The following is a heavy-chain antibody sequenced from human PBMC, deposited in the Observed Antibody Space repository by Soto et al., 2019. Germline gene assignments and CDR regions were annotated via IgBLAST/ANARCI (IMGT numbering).Heavy chain of an antibody. CDR1: CGSISSSSYY. CDR2: IYYSGST. J-gene: IGHJ6*02. Sequence: SETLSLTCTVSCGSISSSSYYWGWIRQPPGKGLEWIGSIYYSGSTYYNPSLKSRVTISVDTSKNQFSLKLSSVTAADTAVYYCARHSDYYYGMDVWGQGTTVTVSS. V-gene: IGHV4-39*01. CDR3: ARHSDYYYGMDV.